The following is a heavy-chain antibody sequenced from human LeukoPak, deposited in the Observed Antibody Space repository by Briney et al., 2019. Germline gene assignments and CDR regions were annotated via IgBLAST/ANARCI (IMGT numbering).Heavy chain of an antibody. CDR2: VGGAGADT. V-gene: IGHV3-23*01. D-gene: IGHD3-10*01. Sequence: GGSLRLSCAASGFTFNSYTMSWVRLAPGKGLEWVSSVGGAGADTWYADSVKGRFTISRDNSKNTLYLQMDSPRAEDTALYYCAKDGAPNAGYMDVWGKGTTVTVSS. J-gene: IGHJ6*03. CDR3: AKDGAPNAGYMDV. CDR1: GFTFNSYT.